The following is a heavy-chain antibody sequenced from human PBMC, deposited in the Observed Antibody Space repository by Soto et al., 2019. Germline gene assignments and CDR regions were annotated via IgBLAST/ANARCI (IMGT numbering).Heavy chain of an antibody. CDR3: ASGYSSSDDAFDI. J-gene: IGHJ3*02. D-gene: IGHD6-6*01. Sequence: ASVKVSCKASGGTFSSYAISWVRQAPGQGLEWMGGIIPIFGTAKYAQKFHGRVTITADESTSTAYMELSSLRSEDTAVYYCASGYSSSDDAFDIWGQGTMVTVSS. V-gene: IGHV1-69*13. CDR2: IIPIFGTA. CDR1: GGTFSSYA.